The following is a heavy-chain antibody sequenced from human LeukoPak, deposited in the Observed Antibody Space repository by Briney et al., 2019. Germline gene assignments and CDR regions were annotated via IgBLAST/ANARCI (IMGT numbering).Heavy chain of an antibody. CDR3: ARSDRVAGTCFDY. CDR1: GFTLSEHA. Sequence: GGSLRLSCAVSGFTLSEHAMSWVRQAPGEGLEWVSGIIDVGDTYYADSVKGRFTISRDSSKNTLYLQMNSLRAEDTAVYYCARSDRVAGTCFDYWGQGTLVTVSS. CDR2: IIDVGDT. D-gene: IGHD6-19*01. V-gene: IGHV3-23*01. J-gene: IGHJ4*02.